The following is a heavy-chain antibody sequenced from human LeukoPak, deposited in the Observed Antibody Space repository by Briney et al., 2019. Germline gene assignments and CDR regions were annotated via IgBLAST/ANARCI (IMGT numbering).Heavy chain of an antibody. CDR1: GFTLDDYA. CDR3: ARDRSPGWFGP. J-gene: IGHJ5*02. Sequence: GGSLRLSCAASGFTLDDYAMHWVRQAPGKGLEWVSGISWNSGSIGYVDSVEGRFTISRDNAKNTLYLQMNSLRAEDTAVYYCARDRSPGWFGPWGQGTLVTVSS. V-gene: IGHV3-9*01. CDR2: ISWNSGSI.